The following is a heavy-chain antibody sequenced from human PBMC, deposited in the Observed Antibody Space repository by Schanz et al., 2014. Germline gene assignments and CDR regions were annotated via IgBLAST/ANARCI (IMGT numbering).Heavy chain of an antibody. V-gene: IGHV3-74*01. J-gene: IGHJ3*02. CDR2: TSHDGSFT. Sequence: QLVESGGDVVQPGGSLRLSCAASGFTFSDSWMHWVRQAPGKGLVWVSRTSHDGSFTTFADSVKGRFTISRDNAKNSLFLQMNSLRADDTAVYYCARDMLRRYGALEIWGRGTMVTVSS. CDR1: GFTFSDSW. CDR3: ARDMLRRYGALEI. D-gene: IGHD2-8*01.